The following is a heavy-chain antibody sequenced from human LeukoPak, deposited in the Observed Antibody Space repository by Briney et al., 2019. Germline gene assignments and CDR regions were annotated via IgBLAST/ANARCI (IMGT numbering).Heavy chain of an antibody. V-gene: IGHV4-4*07. J-gene: IGHJ5*02. Sequence: SETLSLTCTVSGGSISSYYWSWIRQPAGKGLEWIGRIYTSGSTNYNPSLKSRVTMSVDTSKNQFSLKLSSVTAADTAVYYCARDVITMVRGVTYHNWFDPWGQGTLVTVSS. CDR2: IYTSGST. D-gene: IGHD3-10*01. CDR1: GGSISSYY. CDR3: ARDVITMVRGVTYHNWFDP.